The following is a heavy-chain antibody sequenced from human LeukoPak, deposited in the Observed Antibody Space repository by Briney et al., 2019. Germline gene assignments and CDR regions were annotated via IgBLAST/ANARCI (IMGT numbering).Heavy chain of an antibody. Sequence: SETLSLTCAVYGGSFSGYYWSWIRQPPGKGLEWIGEINHSGSTKYNPSLKSRVTISVDTSKNQFSLKLSSVTAADTAVYYCARGRGSGYYLPYYYYYMDVWGKGTTVTVSS. J-gene: IGHJ6*03. D-gene: IGHD3-22*01. CDR2: INHSGST. CDR1: GGSFSGYY. V-gene: IGHV4-34*01. CDR3: ARGRGSGYYLPYYYYYMDV.